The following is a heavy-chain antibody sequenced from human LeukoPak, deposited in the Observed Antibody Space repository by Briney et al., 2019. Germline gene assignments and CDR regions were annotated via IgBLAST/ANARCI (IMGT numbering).Heavy chain of an antibody. CDR1: GYTFTSYG. CDR2: ISAYNGNT. CDR3: ARWSRIVPAASGRLGRNDKFDY. J-gene: IGHJ4*02. Sequence: GASVKVSCKASGYTFTSYGISWVRQAPGQGLEWMGWISAYNGNTNYAQKFQGRVTMTRDTSISTAYMELSRLRSDDTAVYYCARWSRIVPAASGRLGRNDKFDYWGQGTLVTVSS. V-gene: IGHV1-18*01. D-gene: IGHD2-2*01.